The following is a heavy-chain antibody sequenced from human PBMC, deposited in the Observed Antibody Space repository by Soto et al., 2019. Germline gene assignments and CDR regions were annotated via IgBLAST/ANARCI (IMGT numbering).Heavy chain of an antibody. CDR3: AIDLWWYTH. J-gene: IGHJ4*02. D-gene: IGHD2-15*01. CDR1: GFTFSDHA. Sequence: EGQLLESGGGLVQPGGSLRLSCTASGFTFSDHAMTWVRQAPGKGLEWVSGISGGGSGAYYADSVKGRFTVSRANSKNTLFLQMDSLRAEDTAVYYCAIDLWWYTHWGQGTLVTVSS. V-gene: IGHV3-23*01. CDR2: ISGGGSGA.